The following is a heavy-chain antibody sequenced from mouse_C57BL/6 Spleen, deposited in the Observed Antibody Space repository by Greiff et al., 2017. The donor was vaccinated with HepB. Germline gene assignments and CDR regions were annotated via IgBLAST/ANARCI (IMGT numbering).Heavy chain of an antibody. J-gene: IGHJ4*01. V-gene: IGHV1-50*01. Sequence: VQLQQPGAELVKPGASVKLSCKASGYTFTSYWMQWVKQRPGQGLEWIGEIDPSDSYTNYNQKFKGKATLTVDTSSSTAYMQLSSLTSEDSAVYYCARSDYSNPYAMDYWGQGTSVTVSS. CDR2: IDPSDSYT. D-gene: IGHD2-5*01. CDR3: ARSDYSNPYAMDY. CDR1: GYTFTSYW.